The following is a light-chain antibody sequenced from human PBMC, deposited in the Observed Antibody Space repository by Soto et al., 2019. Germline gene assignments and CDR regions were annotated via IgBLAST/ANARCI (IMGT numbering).Light chain of an antibody. J-gene: IGKJ4*01. Sequence: EIVMTQSPATLSVSPGERATLSCRASQSVGSNLAWYQQKPGQAPRLLIYGASTRATGIPARFSGSGSGTEFTLTISSLQSEDFAVYYCQQYYRWPLTFGGGIKVEIK. CDR1: QSVGSN. CDR2: GAS. CDR3: QQYYRWPLT. V-gene: IGKV3-15*01.